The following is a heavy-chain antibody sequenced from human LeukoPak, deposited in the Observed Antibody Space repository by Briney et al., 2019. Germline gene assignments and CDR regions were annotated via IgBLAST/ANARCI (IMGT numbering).Heavy chain of an antibody. CDR2: TSSSSSTI. CDR3: ARDRGLWELLLGWFDP. CDR1: GFTFSGYD. J-gene: IGHJ5*02. D-gene: IGHD1-26*01. V-gene: IGHV3-48*01. Sequence: GGSLRLSCAASGFTFSGYDMSWVRQAPGKGLEWVSYTSSSSSTIYYADSVKGRFTISRDNSKNTLYLQMNSLRAEDTAVYYCARDRGLWELLLGWFDPWGQGTLVTVSS.